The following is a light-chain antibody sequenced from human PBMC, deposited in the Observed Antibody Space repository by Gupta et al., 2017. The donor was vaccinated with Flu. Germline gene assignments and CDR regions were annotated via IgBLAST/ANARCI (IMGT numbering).Light chain of an antibody. V-gene: IGKV1-5*03. CDR3: QHFNSYPLT. J-gene: IGKJ4*01. CDR2: KAS. CDR1: QSISSW. Sequence: DIQMTQSPSTLSASVGDRVTITCRASQSISSWLAWYQQKPGKAPKLLIYKASSLESEVPSRFSGSGSGTEFTLTISSLQPDDFATYYCQHFNSYPLTFGGGTKVEIK.